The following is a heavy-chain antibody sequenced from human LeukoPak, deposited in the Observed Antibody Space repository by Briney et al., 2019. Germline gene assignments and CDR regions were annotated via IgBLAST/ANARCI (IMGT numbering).Heavy chain of an antibody. V-gene: IGHV3-21*01. D-gene: IGHD1-1*01. J-gene: IGHJ4*02. CDR2: ISSSSSYI. CDR1: GFTFSSYS. Sequence: SGGSLRLSCAASGFTFSSYSMNWVRQAPGKGLEWVSSISSSSSYIYYADSVKGRFTISRDNAKNSLYLQMNSLRAEDTAVYHCARAYNWNDPSPFDYWGQGTLVTVSS. CDR3: ARAYNWNDPSPFDY.